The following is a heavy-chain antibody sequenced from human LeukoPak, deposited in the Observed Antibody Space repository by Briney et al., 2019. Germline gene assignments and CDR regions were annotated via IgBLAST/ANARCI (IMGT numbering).Heavy chain of an antibody. D-gene: IGHD1-1*01. CDR3: VREGLERRTNFDY. J-gene: IGHJ4*02. V-gene: IGHV3-64D*06. Sequence: GGSLRLSCSASGFTFTSHVMHWVRQAPGKGLQYVSGISMNVQTTYYAGSVKGRFTISRDSSKNTVYLQMNSLTAEDTTVYYCVREGLERRTNFDYWGQGTLVSVSS. CDR2: ISMNVQTT. CDR1: GFTFTSHV.